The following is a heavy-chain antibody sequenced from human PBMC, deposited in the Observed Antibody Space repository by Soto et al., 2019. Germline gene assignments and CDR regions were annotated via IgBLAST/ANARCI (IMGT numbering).Heavy chain of an antibody. CDR3: ARHDDYGGHYYYYYGMDV. D-gene: IGHD4-17*01. CDR2: IYPGDSDT. CDR1: GYGFTSYW. Sequence: PGESLKISCKGSGYGFTSYWIGWVRQMPGKGLEWMGIIYPGDSDTRYSPSFQGQVTISADKSISTAYLQWSSLKASDTAMYYCARHDDYGGHYYYYYGMDVWGQGTTVTVSS. V-gene: IGHV5-51*01. J-gene: IGHJ6*02.